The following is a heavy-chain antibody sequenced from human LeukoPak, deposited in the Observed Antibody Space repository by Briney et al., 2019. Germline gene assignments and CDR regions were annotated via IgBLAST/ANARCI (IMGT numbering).Heavy chain of an antibody. CDR1: GGSISSYY. V-gene: IGHV4-59*08. CDR3: ARQGARSSGWYGVAY. CDR2: IYYSGST. Sequence: PSETLSLTCTVSGGSISSYYWSWIRQPPGKGLEWIGYIYYSGSTNYNPSLKSRVTISVDTSKNQFSLKLSSVTAADTAVYYCARQGARSSGWYGVAYWGQGTLVTVSS. J-gene: IGHJ4*02. D-gene: IGHD6-19*01.